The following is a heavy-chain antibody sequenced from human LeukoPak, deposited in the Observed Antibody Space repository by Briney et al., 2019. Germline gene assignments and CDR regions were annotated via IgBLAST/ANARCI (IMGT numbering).Heavy chain of an antibody. CDR3: ARDPEAHYYYDSKVMAFDI. Sequence: ASVKVSCKASGYTFTSYYMHWVRQAPGQGLEWMGIINPSGGSTSYAQKFQGRVTMTRDTSTSTVYMELSSLRSEGTAVYYCARDPEAHYYYDSKVMAFDIWGQGTMVTVSS. V-gene: IGHV1-46*01. CDR2: INPSGGST. D-gene: IGHD3-22*01. J-gene: IGHJ3*02. CDR1: GYTFTSYY.